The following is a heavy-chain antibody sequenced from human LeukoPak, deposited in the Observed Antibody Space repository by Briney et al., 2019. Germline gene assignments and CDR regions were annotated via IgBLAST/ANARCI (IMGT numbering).Heavy chain of an antibody. D-gene: IGHD1-26*01. CDR1: GGTFSSYA. V-gene: IGHV1-69*13. J-gene: IGHJ3*02. CDR2: IIPVFGTA. Sequence: SVKVSCKASGGTFSSYAISWVRQAPGQGLEWMGGIIPVFGTANYAQKFQGRVTITADESTSTAYMELSSLRSEDTAVYYCAREGRAGMIVGAISAAFDIWGQGTMVTVSS. CDR3: AREGRAGMIVGAISAAFDI.